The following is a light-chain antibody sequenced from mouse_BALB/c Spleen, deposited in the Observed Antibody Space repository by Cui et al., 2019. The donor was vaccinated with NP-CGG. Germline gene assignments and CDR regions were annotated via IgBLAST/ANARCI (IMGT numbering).Light chain of an antibody. CDR2: GTN. Sequence: QEVVTTEYALTTSPGETVTLTCRSSTGAVTTSNYANWVQEKPDHLFTGLIGGTNNRVPGVPARFSGSLIGDKAALTITGAQTEDEAIYFCALWYSSHWVFGGGTKLTVL. J-gene: IGLJ1*01. CDR1: TGAVTTSNY. V-gene: IGLV1*01. CDR3: ALWYSSHWV.